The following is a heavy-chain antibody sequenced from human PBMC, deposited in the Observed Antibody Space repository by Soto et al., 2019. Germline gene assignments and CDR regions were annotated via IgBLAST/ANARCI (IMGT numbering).Heavy chain of an antibody. J-gene: IGHJ4*02. V-gene: IGHV2-5*02. CDR3: MSPSGGGRTVDY. Sequence: SGPTLVNPTQTLTLTCTFSGFSFSINGVAVGWIRQPPGQALEWLALIYWDDDQRYNPSLKNRLTITKDTSRNQVVLTMTNMDPVDTAVYYCMSPSGGGRTVDYWGQGTLVTVSS. CDR1: GFSFSINGVA. D-gene: IGHD3-16*01. CDR2: IYWDDDQ.